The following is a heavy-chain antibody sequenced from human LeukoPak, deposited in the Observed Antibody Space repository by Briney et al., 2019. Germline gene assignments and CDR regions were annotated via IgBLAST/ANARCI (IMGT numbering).Heavy chain of an antibody. V-gene: IGHV1-18*01. CDR2: ISAYNDNT. CDR3: ARDLKAYCSSTSCYGGGFDY. D-gene: IGHD2-2*01. CDR1: GYTFTSYG. J-gene: IGHJ4*02. Sequence: GASVKVSCKASGYTFTSYGINWVRQAPGQGLEWMGWISAYNDNTNYAQKHQGRLTMTTDTSTSTAYMELRSLRSDDTAVYYCARDLKAYCSSTSCYGGGFDYWGQGTLVTVSS.